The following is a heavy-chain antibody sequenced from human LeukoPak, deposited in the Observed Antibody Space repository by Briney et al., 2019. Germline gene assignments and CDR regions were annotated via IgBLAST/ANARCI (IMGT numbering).Heavy chain of an antibody. J-gene: IGHJ4*02. V-gene: IGHV4-4*07. CDR2: IYTSGST. D-gene: IGHD2-2*01. CDR3: ARLSADSSSSRGLDY. Sequence: SETLSLTCTVSGASFSSYYWTWIRQPAGKGLEWIGAIYTSGSTNYHPSLKSRFPMSVDTSKNQFSLKLSSVTAADTAVYYCARLSADSSSSRGLDYWGQGTPVTVSS. CDR1: GASFSSYY.